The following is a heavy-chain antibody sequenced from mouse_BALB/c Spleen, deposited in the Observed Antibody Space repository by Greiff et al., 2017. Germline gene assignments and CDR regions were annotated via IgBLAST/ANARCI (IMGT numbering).Heavy chain of an antibody. CDR1: GFSLTSYD. CDR2: IWTGGGT. D-gene: IGHD2-14*01. Sequence: VKLQESGPGLVAPSQSLSLTCTVSGFSLTSYDITWIRQPPGKGLEWLGVIWTGGGTIYNSAFMSRLSISKDNSKSQVFLKMNSLQTDDTAIYYCVREGFRYDGVDYWGQGTTLTVSS. CDR3: VREGFRYDGVDY. V-gene: IGHV2-9-2*01. J-gene: IGHJ2*01.